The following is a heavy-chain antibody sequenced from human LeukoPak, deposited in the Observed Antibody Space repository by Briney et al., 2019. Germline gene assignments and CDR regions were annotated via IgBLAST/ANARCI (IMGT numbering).Heavy chain of an antibody. D-gene: IGHD3-3*01. Sequence: SETLSLTCTVSGGSISSYYWSWIRQPAGKGLEWIGRISTSGSTNYNPSLKSRVTMSVDTSKNQFSLKLSSVTAADTAVYYCAREGSYYDFWSGYPPAAFDILGQGEMVTVSS. CDR2: ISTSGST. CDR1: GGSISSYY. J-gene: IGHJ3*02. CDR3: AREGSYYDFWSGYPPAAFDI. V-gene: IGHV4-4*07.